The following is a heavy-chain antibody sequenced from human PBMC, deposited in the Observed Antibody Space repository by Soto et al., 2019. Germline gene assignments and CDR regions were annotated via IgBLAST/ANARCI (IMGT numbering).Heavy chain of an antibody. CDR1: GYTFTSYD. V-gene: IGHV1-8*01. Sequence: ASVKVSCKASGYTFTSYDINWVRQATGQGLEWMGWMNPNSGNTGYAQKFQGRVTMTRNTSISTAYMELSSLRSEDTAVYYCARAQPGYSSGWSCEWFWYYYYYMDGSCKAPTVYVSS. J-gene: IGHJ6*03. CDR2: MNPNSGNT. CDR3: ARAQPGYSSGWSCEWFWYYYYYMDG. D-gene: IGHD6-19*01.